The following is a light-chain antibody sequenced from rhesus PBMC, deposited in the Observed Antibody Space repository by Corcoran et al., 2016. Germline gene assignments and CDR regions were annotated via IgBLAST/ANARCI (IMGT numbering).Light chain of an antibody. Sequence: DIQLTQSPSSLSASVGDRVTITCRASQGISSYLAWYQQKPGKAPKLLIYDASNLQSGVPSRFSGNGSGTDFTLTIRSLQPDDFAVYYCQQRNSYPYSFGQGTKVEIK. CDR3: QQRNSYPYS. J-gene: IGKJ2*01. CDR1: QGISSY. V-gene: IGKV1-38*01. CDR2: DAS.